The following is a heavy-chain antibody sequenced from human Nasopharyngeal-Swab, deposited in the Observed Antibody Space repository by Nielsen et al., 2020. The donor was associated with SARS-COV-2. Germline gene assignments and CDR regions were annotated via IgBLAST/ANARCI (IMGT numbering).Heavy chain of an antibody. Sequence: CCAASGVTYGSYWMSWVRQAPGKGLERMCNXKQDGSEKYYVDSVKGRFTISRDNAKNSLYLQMNSLRAEDTAVYYCARDSYYDILTGRDYYYYYGMDVWGQGTPVTVSS. D-gene: IGHD3-9*01. CDR1: GVTYGSYW. V-gene: IGHV3-7*01. J-gene: IGHJ6*01. CDR2: XKQDGSEK. CDR3: ARDSYYDILTGRDYYYYYGMDV.